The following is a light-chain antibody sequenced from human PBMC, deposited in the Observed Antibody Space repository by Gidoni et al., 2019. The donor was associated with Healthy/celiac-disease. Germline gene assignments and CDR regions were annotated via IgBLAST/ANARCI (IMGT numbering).Light chain of an antibody. V-gene: IGKV2-28*01. CDR1: QSLLHSNGYNY. CDR2: LGS. J-gene: IGKJ5*01. Sequence: DIVMTQSPLSLPVTPGAPASISCRSSQSLLHSNGYNYLDWYLQKPGQSPQLLIYLGSNRASGVPDRFSGSGSGTDFTLKISRVEAEDVGVYYCMQALQTPAFGQGTRLEMK. CDR3: MQALQTPA.